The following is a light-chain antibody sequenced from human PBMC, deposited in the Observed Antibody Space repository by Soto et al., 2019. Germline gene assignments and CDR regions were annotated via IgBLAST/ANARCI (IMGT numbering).Light chain of an antibody. J-gene: IGKJ1*01. CDR2: AAS. Sequence: DIQMTPSPSSLSASVGDRVTITCRASQVISNYLAWYQQKPGKVPKLLIYAASTLQSGVPFRFSGSGSGTDFTLTISSRQPEDVATYYCQKYNSAPWTFGQGTKVEIK. V-gene: IGKV1-27*01. CDR3: QKYNSAPWT. CDR1: QVISNY.